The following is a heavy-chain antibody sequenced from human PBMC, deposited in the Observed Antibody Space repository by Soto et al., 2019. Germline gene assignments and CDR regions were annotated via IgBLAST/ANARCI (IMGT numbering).Heavy chain of an antibody. J-gene: IGHJ6*03. CDR2: IYYSGST. Sequence: QVQLQESGPGLVKPSETLSLTCTVSGGSISSYYWSWIRQPPGKGLEWIWYIYYSGSTNYNPSLKSRITISVDTSKNQSPLKLSSVTAADKAVYYWASTYSRYCSGGSCDSYCYYYIDVWGTGTTVTVSS. V-gene: IGHV4-59*01. CDR1: GGSISSYY. D-gene: IGHD2-15*01. CDR3: ASTYSRYCSGGSCDSYCYYYIDV.